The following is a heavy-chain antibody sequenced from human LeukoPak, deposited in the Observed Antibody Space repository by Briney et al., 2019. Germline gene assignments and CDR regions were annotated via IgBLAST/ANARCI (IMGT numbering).Heavy chain of an antibody. CDR1: GFTFRNHG. J-gene: IGHJ6*04. CDR3: ARDISARYMDV. Sequence: GGSLRPSCAASGFTFRNHGMHWVRQAPGKGLEWVAVIWYDGSNQYYADSVKGRYTVSRDNSKNTLYLQMNSLRAEDTAVYYCARDISARYMDVWGKGTTVTVSS. V-gene: IGHV3-33*01. CDR2: IWYDGSNQ. D-gene: IGHD6-25*01.